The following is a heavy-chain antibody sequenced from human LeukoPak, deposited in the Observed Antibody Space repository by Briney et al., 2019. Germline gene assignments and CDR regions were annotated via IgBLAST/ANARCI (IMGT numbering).Heavy chain of an antibody. CDR1: GFIFDDYA. J-gene: IGHJ4*02. Sequence: GGSLRPSCAVSGFIFDDYAMHWVRQAPGKGLEWVSAISGSGGSTYYADSVKGRFTISRDNSKNTLYLQMNSLRAEDTAVYYCAKRAEQAVAGTYYFDYWGQGTLVTVSP. CDR2: ISGSGGST. D-gene: IGHD6-19*01. CDR3: AKRAEQAVAGTYYFDY. V-gene: IGHV3-23*01.